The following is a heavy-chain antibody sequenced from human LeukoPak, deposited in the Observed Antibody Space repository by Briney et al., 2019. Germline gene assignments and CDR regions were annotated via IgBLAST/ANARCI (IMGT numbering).Heavy chain of an antibody. J-gene: IGHJ3*02. CDR3: ARGRGGDRRLAVSFDI. CDR1: GYTFTSYG. V-gene: IGHV1-18*01. CDR2: ISAYNGNT. Sequence: ASVKVSCKASGYTFTSYGISWVRQAPGQGLEGMGWISAYNGNTNYAQKLQGRVTMTTDTSTSTAYMELRSLRSDDTAVYYCARGRGGDRRLAVSFDIWGQGTMVTVSS. D-gene: IGHD2-21*01.